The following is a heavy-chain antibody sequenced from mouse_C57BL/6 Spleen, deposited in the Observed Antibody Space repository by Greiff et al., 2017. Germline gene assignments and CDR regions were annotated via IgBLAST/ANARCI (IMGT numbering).Heavy chain of an antibody. Sequence: VQLKESGGGLVQPGGSMKLSCVASGFTFSNYWMNWVRQSPEKGLEWVAQIRLKSDNYATHYAESGKGRFTISRDDSKSSVYLQMNNLRAEDTGIYYCTDDYDGWYYAMDYWGQGTSVTVSS. D-gene: IGHD2-4*01. CDR2: IRLKSDNYAT. J-gene: IGHJ4*01. CDR3: TDDYDGWYYAMDY. CDR1: GFTFSNYW. V-gene: IGHV6-3*01.